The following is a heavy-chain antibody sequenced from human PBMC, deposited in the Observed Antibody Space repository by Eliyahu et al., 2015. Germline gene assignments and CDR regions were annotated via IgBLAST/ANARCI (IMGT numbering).Heavy chain of an antibody. CDR1: GGSISRDY. Sequence: QVQLQESGPGLVKPSETLSLTCTVSGGSISRDYWNWIRQPPGKGLEWIGYIYYTGSTKYNPSLKSRVTISLDTSKNQCSLKLNSVTAADTAVYYCARGVYGDYVDFHNWGQGTLVTVSS. CDR2: IYYTGST. V-gene: IGHV4-59*01. J-gene: IGHJ1*01. D-gene: IGHD4-17*01. CDR3: ARGVYGDYVDFHN.